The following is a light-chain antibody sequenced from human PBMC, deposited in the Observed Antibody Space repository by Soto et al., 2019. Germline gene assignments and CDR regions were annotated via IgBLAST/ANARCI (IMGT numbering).Light chain of an antibody. V-gene: IGKV3-11*01. Sequence: EIVLTQSPATLSLSPGERATLSCRASQSISTYLAWYQQRPGQAPRLLIHDASKRVTGIPARFSGSGSGTDFTLTISSLEPEDFAFYYCQQRSDWPPLFTFGPGTKLDVK. CDR3: QQRSDWPPLFT. CDR1: QSISTY. J-gene: IGKJ3*01. CDR2: DAS.